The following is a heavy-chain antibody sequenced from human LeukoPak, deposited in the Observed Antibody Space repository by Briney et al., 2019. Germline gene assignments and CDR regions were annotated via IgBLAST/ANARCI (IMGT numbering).Heavy chain of an antibody. CDR1: GYTFTGYY. J-gene: IGHJ6*03. V-gene: IGHV1-2*02. CDR2: INPNSGGT. D-gene: IGHD6-19*01. Sequence: ASVKVSCKASGYTFTGYYMHWVRQAPGQGLEWMGWINPNSGGTNYAQKFQGRVTMTRDTSISTAYMELSRLRSDDTAVYYCARGDRAVAGTTRYYYYYMDVWGKGTTVTVSS. CDR3: ARGDRAVAGTTRYYYYYMDV.